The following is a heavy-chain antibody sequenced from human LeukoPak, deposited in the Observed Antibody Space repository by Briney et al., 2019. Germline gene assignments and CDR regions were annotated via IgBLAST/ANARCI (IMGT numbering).Heavy chain of an antibody. CDR2: IIPIFGTA. CDR1: GGTFSSYA. V-gene: IGHV1-69*13. D-gene: IGHD2-2*01. Sequence: SVKVSCKASGGTFSSYAISLVRQAPGPGVEWMGGIIPIFGTANYAQKFQGRVTITADESTSTAYMELSSLRSEDTAVYYCASEGSTSCDVWGKGTTVTVSS. J-gene: IGHJ6*04. CDR3: ASEGSTSCDV.